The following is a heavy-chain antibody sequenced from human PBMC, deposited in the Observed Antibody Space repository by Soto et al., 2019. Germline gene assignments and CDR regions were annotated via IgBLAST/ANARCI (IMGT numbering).Heavy chain of an antibody. CDR1: GFTFSGHT. J-gene: IGHJ4*02. Sequence: GGSLRLSCVASGFTFSGHTMNWVRQAPGKGLEWVSSITSISSTIYYADSVKGRSTISRDNAKNSLYLQMNTLRAEDTALYYCARGRPSYFYYWGPGTLVTVSS. CDR3: ARGRPSYFYY. V-gene: IGHV3-48*01. CDR2: ITSISSTI.